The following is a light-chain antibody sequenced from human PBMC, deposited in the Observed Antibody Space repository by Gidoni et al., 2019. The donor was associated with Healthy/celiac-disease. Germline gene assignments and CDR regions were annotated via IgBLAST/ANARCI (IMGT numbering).Light chain of an antibody. CDR2: AAS. CDR1: QGISSY. J-gene: IGKJ2*01. CDR3: QQLNSYPPLYT. V-gene: IGKV1-9*01. Sequence: DIQLTQSPSFLSASVGDRVTITCRASQGISSYLAWYQQKPGKAPKLLIYAASTLQSGVPSRFSGSESGTEFTLTISSLQPEDFATYYCQQLNSYPPLYTFGQGTKLEIK.